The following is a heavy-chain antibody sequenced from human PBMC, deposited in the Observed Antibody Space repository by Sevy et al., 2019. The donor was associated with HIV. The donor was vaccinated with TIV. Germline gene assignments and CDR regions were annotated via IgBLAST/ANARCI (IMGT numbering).Heavy chain of an antibody. Sequence: GGSLRLSCAASGFTFSSYAMHWVRQAPGKGLEWVAVISYDGSNKYYADSVKGRFTISRDNSKNTLYLQMNSLRAEDTAVYYCARDGQQLPFDYWVQGTLVTVSS. CDR3: ARDGQQLPFDY. CDR2: ISYDGSNK. V-gene: IGHV3-30-3*01. D-gene: IGHD6-13*01. J-gene: IGHJ4*02. CDR1: GFTFSSYA.